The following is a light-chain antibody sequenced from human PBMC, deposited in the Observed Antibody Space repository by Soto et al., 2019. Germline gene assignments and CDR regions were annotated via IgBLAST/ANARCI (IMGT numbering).Light chain of an antibody. J-gene: IGLJ1*01. Sequence: QSALTQPASVSGSPGQSITIPGPGTSSDVGGYNFVSWLQHHPGKAPKLMLYEVTNRPSGVPDRFSGSKSGNTASLTISGLQAEDEADYYCTSYRSGNTRAFGTGTKVTVL. V-gene: IGLV2-14*01. CDR1: SSDVGGYNF. CDR3: TSYRSGNTRA. CDR2: EVT.